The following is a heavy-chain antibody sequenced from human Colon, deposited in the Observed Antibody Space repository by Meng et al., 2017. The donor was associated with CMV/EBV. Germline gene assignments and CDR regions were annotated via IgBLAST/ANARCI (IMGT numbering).Heavy chain of an antibody. CDR2: IYYSGTT. V-gene: IGHV4-39*07. CDR3: ASAPLEPHYYYGLDV. Sequence: SETLSLTCSVSGGSISSGGYYWGWIRQSPAKGLEWIGSIYYSGTTYYNPSLKSRVTISVDTSKNNFSLKLNSLTAADTAVYYCASAPLEPHYYYGLDVWGQGTTVTVSS. D-gene: IGHD1-1*01. CDR1: GGSISSGGYY. J-gene: IGHJ6*02.